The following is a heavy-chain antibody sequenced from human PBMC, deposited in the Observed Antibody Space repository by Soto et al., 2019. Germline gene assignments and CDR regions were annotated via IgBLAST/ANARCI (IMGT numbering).Heavy chain of an antibody. CDR1: GYTFTSYG. J-gene: IGHJ5*02. V-gene: IGHV1-18*04. D-gene: IGHD2-2*02. CDR2: ISAYNGNT. Sequence: QVQLVQSGAEVKKPGASVQVSCKASGYTFTSYGISWVRQAPGQGLEWMGWISAYNGNTNYAQKLQGRVTMTTDTSTSTAYMELRSLRSDDTAVYYCARVPDCSSTSCYRSFWFDPWGQGTLVTVSS. CDR3: ARVPDCSSTSCYRSFWFDP.